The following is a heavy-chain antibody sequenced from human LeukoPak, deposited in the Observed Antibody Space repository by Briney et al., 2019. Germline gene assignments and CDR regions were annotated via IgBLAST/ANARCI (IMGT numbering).Heavy chain of an antibody. V-gene: IGHV5-51*01. CDR3: ARWGNYGEYVL. Sequence: GESLKISCKGSGYTFRIYWIAWVRQTPGKGLEWMGTIYPGDSDTRYSPSFQGQVTISADESISTAYLQWSSLKASDTAIYYCARWGNYGEYVLWGQGTLVTVSS. CDR1: GYTFRIYW. J-gene: IGHJ4*02. CDR2: IYPGDSDT. D-gene: IGHD4-17*01.